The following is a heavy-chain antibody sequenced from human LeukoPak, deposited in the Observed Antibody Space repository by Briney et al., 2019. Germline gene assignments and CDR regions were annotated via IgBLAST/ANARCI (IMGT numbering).Heavy chain of an antibody. CDR1: GYTFTGYY. D-gene: IGHD3-22*01. J-gene: IGHJ3*02. CDR3: ARDSRYYDSSGYYYFTDAFDI. Sequence: ASGKVSCKASGYTFTGYYMHWVRQAPGQGLEWMGWINPNSGGTNYAQKFQGRVTMTRDTSISTAYMELSRLRSDDTAVYYCARDSRYYDSSGYYYFTDAFDIWGQGTMVTVSS. V-gene: IGHV1-2*02. CDR2: INPNSGGT.